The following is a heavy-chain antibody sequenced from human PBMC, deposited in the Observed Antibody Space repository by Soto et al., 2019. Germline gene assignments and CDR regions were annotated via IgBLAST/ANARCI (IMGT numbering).Heavy chain of an antibody. V-gene: IGHV1-69*01. Sequence: QVQLVQSGAEVKKPGSSVKVSCKASGGIFSNFAFNWMRQAPGQGLEWMGGIIPTLGTPHYAQKFLGRVTITADESTRTVYMEMSSLTVEDTAAYYCARVGLGAYDYWGQGTLVIVSS. D-gene: IGHD6-19*01. CDR2: IIPTLGTP. CDR1: GGIFSNFA. CDR3: ARVGLGAYDY. J-gene: IGHJ4*02.